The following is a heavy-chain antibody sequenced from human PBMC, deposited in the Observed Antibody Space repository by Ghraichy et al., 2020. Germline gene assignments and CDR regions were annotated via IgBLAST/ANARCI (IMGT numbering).Heavy chain of an antibody. CDR2: IYYSGST. V-gene: IGHV4-39*01. CDR1: GGSISSSSYY. Sequence: SETLSLTCTVSGGSISSSSYYWGWIRQPPGKGLEWIGSIYYSGSTYYNPSLKSRVTISVDTSKNQFSLKLSSVTAADTAVYYCARQGYNLPFWLPILGFDPWGQGTLVTVSS. CDR3: ARQGYNLPFWLPILGFDP. J-gene: IGHJ5*02. D-gene: IGHD5-24*01.